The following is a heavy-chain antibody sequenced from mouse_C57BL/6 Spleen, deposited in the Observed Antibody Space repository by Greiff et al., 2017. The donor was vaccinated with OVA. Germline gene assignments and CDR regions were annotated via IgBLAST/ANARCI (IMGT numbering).Heavy chain of an antibody. CDR1: GYTFTDYY. D-gene: IGHD2-4*01. V-gene: IGHV1-76*01. Sequence: QVQLQQSGAELVRPGASVKLSCKASGYTFTDYYTNWVKQRPGQGLEWIARIYPGSGNTYYNEKFKGKATLTAEKSSSTAYMQLSSLTSEDSAVYFCATNDYDRYFDVWGTGTTVTVSS. J-gene: IGHJ1*03. CDR2: IYPGSGNT. CDR3: ATNDYDRYFDV.